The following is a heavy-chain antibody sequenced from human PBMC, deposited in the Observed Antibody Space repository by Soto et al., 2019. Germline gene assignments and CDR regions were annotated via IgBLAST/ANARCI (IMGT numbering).Heavy chain of an antibody. CDR1: GYTFTSYY. D-gene: IGHD6-13*01. CDR3: ARAWGIAAAIDY. J-gene: IGHJ4*02. CDR2: INPSGGST. V-gene: IGHV1-46*03. Sequence: ASVKVSCKASGYTFTSYYMRWVRQAPGQGLEWMGIINPSGGSTSYAQKFQGRVTMTRDTSTSTVYMELSSLRSEDTAVYYCARAWGIAAAIDYWGQGTLVTVSS.